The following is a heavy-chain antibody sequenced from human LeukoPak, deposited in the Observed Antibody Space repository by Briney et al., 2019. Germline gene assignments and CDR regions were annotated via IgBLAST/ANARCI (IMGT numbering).Heavy chain of an antibody. CDR2: IYPGDSET. CDR3: ARRYYYDSSGYYLAHDAFDI. D-gene: IGHD3-22*01. J-gene: IGHJ3*02. CDR1: GYSITSHW. Sequence: GASLKISCKGSGYSITSHWIGLVRQMPGKGLEWIGIIYPGDSETRYSPSFQGQVTISADKSISTAYLQWSSLKASDTAMYYCARRYYYDSSGYYLAHDAFDIWGQGTMVTVSS. V-gene: IGHV5-51*01.